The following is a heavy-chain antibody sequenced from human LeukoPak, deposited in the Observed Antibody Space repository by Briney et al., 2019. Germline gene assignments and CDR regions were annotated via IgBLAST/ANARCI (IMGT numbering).Heavy chain of an antibody. CDR1: GFTFSSSW. D-gene: IGHD3-10*01. CDR3: AKLDYGSGSFFDY. Sequence: GGSLRLSCAASGFTFSSSWMHWVRHIPGKGLVWVSRIDFDGSRIVYADFVKGRFTISRDISKNTLYLQMNSLRAEDTAVYYCAKLDYGSGSFFDYWGQGTLVTVSS. J-gene: IGHJ4*02. V-gene: IGHV3-74*01. CDR2: IDFDGSRI.